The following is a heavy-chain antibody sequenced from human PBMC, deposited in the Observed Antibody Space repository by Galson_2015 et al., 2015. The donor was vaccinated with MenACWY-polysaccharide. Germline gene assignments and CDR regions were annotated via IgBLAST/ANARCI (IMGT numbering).Heavy chain of an antibody. Sequence: SLRLSCAASGFTFSNYVMHWVREARGKGLEWVSGISTGGDTYYSGSVKGRFTISRENAKNSLYLQMDRLRPGDTAIYYCVRGFLARDKWNGLGLHVWGKGTTVIVSS. CDR1: GFTFSNYV. J-gene: IGHJ6*04. V-gene: IGHV3-13*01. D-gene: IGHD1-20*01. CDR2: ISTGGDT. CDR3: VRGFLARDKWNGLGLHV.